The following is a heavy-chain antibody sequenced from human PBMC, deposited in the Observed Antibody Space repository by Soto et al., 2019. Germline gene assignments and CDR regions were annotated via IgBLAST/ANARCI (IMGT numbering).Heavy chain of an antibody. Sequence: EVQLLESGGGLVQPGGSLRLSCAASGFTFSSYVMSWVRQAPGKGLEWVSTISGSGGTTYYADSVKGRFTISRDKSKNTLYLQMNSLRAEDTAVYYCAKRVDAAMAGDDYWGQGTLVTVSS. CDR1: GFTFSSYV. CDR2: ISGSGGTT. V-gene: IGHV3-23*01. J-gene: IGHJ4*02. D-gene: IGHD5-18*01. CDR3: AKRVDAAMAGDDY.